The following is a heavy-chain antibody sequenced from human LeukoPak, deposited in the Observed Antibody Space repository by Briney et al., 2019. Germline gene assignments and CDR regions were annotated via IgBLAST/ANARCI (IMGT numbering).Heavy chain of an antibody. CDR3: ARPDYGDYVPGV. D-gene: IGHD4-17*01. V-gene: IGHV1-2*02. J-gene: IGHJ4*02. CDR1: GYTFTSYY. Sequence: ASVKVSCKASGYTFTSYYMHWVRQAPGQGLEWMGWINPNSGGTNYAQKFQGRVTMTRDTSISTAYMELSRLRSDDTAVYYCARPDYGDYVPGVWGQGTLVTVSS. CDR2: INPNSGGT.